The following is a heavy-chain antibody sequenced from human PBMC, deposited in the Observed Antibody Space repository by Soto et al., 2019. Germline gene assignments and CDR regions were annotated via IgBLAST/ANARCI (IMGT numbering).Heavy chain of an antibody. D-gene: IGHD1-26*01. Sequence: EEQLLESGGGLVQPGGSLRLSGAASGFSFISYAMNGVRRAPGKGLGWVSAISASGGITYHADFVKARFTISRDNSKNTLFLQMNSLRAEDTAVYFCAKDLRFFGGSSNRDYYYYYAMDVWGQGTTVTVSS. CDR3: AKDLRFFGGSSNRDYYYYYAMDV. V-gene: IGHV3-23*01. CDR1: GFSFISYA. CDR2: ISASGGIT. J-gene: IGHJ6*02.